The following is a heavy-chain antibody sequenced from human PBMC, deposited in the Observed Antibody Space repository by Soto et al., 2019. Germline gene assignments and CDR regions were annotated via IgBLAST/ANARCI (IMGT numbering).Heavy chain of an antibody. CDR2: VYNTGGS. J-gene: IGHJ6*02. D-gene: IGHD3-16*01. CDR1: SGPSSSYN. CDR3: VRHGIVYVHGLVDV. V-gene: IGHV4-59*08. Sequence: QVQLQQSGPRLVKPSETLSLTCTVSSGPSSSYNWGWIRQSPGRRLEWLGYVYNTGGSGYNPSPESRVTISAETYTQIISLTLTSVTAADTAVYYCVRHGIVYVHGLVDVRGQGTTVTVPS.